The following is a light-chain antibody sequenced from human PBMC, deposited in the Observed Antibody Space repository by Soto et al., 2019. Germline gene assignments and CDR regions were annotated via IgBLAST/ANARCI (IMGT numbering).Light chain of an antibody. CDR3: QQYSKWPPWT. V-gene: IGKV3-15*01. Sequence: EIVMTQSPATLSVSPGERATLSCRASQSLNGNVAWYQQKPGQAPRLLIYRASTSATGVPGRFSASGSGTDFTLTISSLQSEDSAVYYCQQYSKWPPWTFGPGTKVEIK. J-gene: IGKJ1*01. CDR1: QSLNGN. CDR2: RAS.